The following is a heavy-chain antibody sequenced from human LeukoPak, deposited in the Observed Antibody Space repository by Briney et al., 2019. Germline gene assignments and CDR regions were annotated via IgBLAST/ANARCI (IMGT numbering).Heavy chain of an antibody. Sequence: PSETLSLACTVYGGSISSYYWSWIRQPPGKGLEWIGYIYYSESTNYNPSLKSRVTISVDTSKNQFSLKLSSVTAADTAVYYCAREGYSSSWYDPLGAFDIWGQGTMVTVSS. CDR3: AREGYSSSWYDPLGAFDI. CDR2: IYYSEST. V-gene: IGHV4-59*01. D-gene: IGHD6-13*01. J-gene: IGHJ3*02. CDR1: GGSISSYY.